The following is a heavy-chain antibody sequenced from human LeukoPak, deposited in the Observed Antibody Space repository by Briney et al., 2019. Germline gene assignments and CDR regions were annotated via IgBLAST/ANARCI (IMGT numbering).Heavy chain of an antibody. Sequence: SETLSLTCTVSGGSISSSDYYWGWIRQAPGKGLEWIGNIYYTGSSSYNSSLKSRVTISVDTSKNQFSLQLSSVTAADTAVYYCARENYCTNGVCWAFDPWGQGTLVTVSS. CDR2: IYYTGSS. CDR3: ARENYCTNGVCWAFDP. V-gene: IGHV4-39*07. J-gene: IGHJ5*02. CDR1: GGSISSSDYY. D-gene: IGHD2-8*01.